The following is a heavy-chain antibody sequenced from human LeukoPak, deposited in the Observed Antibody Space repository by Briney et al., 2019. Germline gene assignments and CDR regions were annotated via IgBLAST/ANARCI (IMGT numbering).Heavy chain of an antibody. Sequence: GGSLRLSCAASGFTFDDYAMHWVRQAPGKGLEWVSGISWNSGSIGYADSVKGRFTISRDNAKNSLYLQMNGLRAEDTALYYCAKDLRAVAGTDGWFDPWGQGTLVTVSS. CDR1: GFTFDDYA. CDR2: ISWNSGSI. J-gene: IGHJ5*02. V-gene: IGHV3-9*01. D-gene: IGHD6-19*01. CDR3: AKDLRAVAGTDGWFDP.